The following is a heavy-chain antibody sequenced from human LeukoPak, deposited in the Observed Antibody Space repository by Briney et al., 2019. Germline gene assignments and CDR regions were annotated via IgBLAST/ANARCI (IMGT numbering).Heavy chain of an antibody. J-gene: IGHJ5*02. CDR1: GGTFSSYA. CDR2: IIPIFGTA. CDR3: ARDRDCSSTSCYSRWFDP. D-gene: IGHD2-2*01. Sequence: ASVKVSCKASGGTFSSYAISWVRQAPGQGLEWMGGIIPIFGTANYAQKFQGRVTITADESTSTAYMELSSLRSEDTAVYYCARDRDCSSTSCYSRWFDPWGQGTLVTVSS. V-gene: IGHV1-69*13.